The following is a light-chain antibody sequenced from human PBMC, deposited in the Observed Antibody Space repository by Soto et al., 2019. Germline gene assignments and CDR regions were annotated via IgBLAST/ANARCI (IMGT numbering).Light chain of an antibody. J-gene: IGLJ1*01. Sequence: QSVLTQPPSLSAAPGQKITISCSGSSSNLGNNYVSWYQHLPGTGPKLLIYENNKPPSGIPDRFSGSKSGTSATLGITGLKSGDEAHHYCRTCASNLGAYVFGTGTKLTVL. CDR1: SSNLGNNY. CDR3: RTCASNLGAYV. CDR2: ENN. V-gene: IGLV1-51*02.